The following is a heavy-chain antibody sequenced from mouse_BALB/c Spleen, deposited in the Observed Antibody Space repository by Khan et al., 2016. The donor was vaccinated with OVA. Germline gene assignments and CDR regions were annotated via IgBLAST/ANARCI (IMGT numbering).Heavy chain of an antibody. V-gene: IGHV1S132*01. J-gene: IGHJ3*01. CDR2: IFPGTGTT. CDR3: ARCYFGNYEFVY. Sequence: QVQLQQSGAELVKPGASVKLSCKTSGYTFTSYWIQWVKQRPGQGLGWIGQIFPGTGTTYYNENFKGKATLTVDTSSSTAYMQLSSLTSEDSAVYCCARCYFGNYEFVYWGQGTLVTVSP. CDR1: GYTFTSYW. D-gene: IGHD2-1*01.